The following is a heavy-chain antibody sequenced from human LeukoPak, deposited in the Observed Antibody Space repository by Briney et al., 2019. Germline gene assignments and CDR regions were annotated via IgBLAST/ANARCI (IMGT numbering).Heavy chain of an antibody. Sequence: ASVKVSCKASGYTFTGYYMHWVRQAPGQGLEWMGWINPNSGGTNYAQKFQGRVTMTRDTSISTAYMELSRLRSDDTAVYYCARALRTTVITFGYWGQGTLVTVSS. V-gene: IGHV1-2*02. CDR2: INPNSGGT. CDR3: ARALRTTVITFGY. CDR1: GYTFTGYY. J-gene: IGHJ4*02. D-gene: IGHD4-17*01.